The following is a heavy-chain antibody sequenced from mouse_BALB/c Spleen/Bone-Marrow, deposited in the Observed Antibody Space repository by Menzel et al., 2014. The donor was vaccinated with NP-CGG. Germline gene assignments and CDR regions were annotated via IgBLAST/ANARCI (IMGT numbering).Heavy chain of an antibody. D-gene: IGHD1-2*01. J-gene: IGHJ1*01. CDR1: GNTFTSYD. Sequence: VQRVESGVELVKPGASVKLSCKASGNTFTSYDINWVRQRPEQGLEWIGWIFPGDSTTKYNEKFKGKPTLSTDKSSSTVHMQLSRLTSEDSAVYFCVRSRLRDWYFDVWGAGATVTTSS. CDR2: IFPGDSTT. V-gene: IGHV1S56*01. CDR3: VRSRLRDWYFDV.